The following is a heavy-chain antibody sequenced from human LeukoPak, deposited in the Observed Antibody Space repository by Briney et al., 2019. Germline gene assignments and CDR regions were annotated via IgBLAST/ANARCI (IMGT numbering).Heavy chain of an antibody. CDR2: ISGSGGSA. J-gene: IGHJ4*02. Sequence: GGSLRLSCAASGFAFSTYDMGWVRQAPGKGLEWVSVISGSGGSAYYADSVKGRFTISRDNSKNTLYLQMNSLRAEDTAVYYCAALGGGYWGQGTLVTVSS. CDR3: AALGGGY. V-gene: IGHV3-23*01. D-gene: IGHD3-16*01. CDR1: GFAFSTYD.